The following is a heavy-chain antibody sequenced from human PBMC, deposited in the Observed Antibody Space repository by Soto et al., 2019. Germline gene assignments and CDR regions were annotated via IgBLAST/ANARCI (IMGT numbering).Heavy chain of an antibody. CDR3: AKDPQDTSAFDY. D-gene: IGHD2-15*01. Sequence: GGSLRLSCAASGFTFSSYGMHWVRQAPGKGLEWVAVISYDGSNKYYADSVKGRFTISRDNSKNTLYLQMNSLRAEDTAVYYCAKDPQDTSAFDYWGQGTLVTVSS. J-gene: IGHJ4*02. V-gene: IGHV3-30*18. CDR2: ISYDGSNK. CDR1: GFTFSSYG.